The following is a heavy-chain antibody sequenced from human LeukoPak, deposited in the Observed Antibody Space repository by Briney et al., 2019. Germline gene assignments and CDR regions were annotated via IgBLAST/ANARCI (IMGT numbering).Heavy chain of an antibody. CDR1: GGTFSSHA. CDR3: ARDGVGATKRGAFDY. D-gene: IGHD1-26*01. Sequence: VKVSCKASGGTFSSHAISWVRQAPGQGLEWMGGIIPIFDTANYAQKFQGRVTITADESTSTAYMELSSLKSEDTAVYYCARDGVGATKRGAFDYWGQGTLVTVSS. J-gene: IGHJ4*02. CDR2: IIPIFDTA. V-gene: IGHV1-69*01.